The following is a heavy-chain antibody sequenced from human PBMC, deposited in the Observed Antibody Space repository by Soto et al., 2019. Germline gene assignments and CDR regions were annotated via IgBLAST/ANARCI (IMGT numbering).Heavy chain of an antibody. Sequence: ASVKVSCKASGYTFTSYGISWVRQAPGQGLEWMGWISAYNGNTNYAQKLQGRVTMTTVTSTSTAYMELRSLRSDDTAVYYCARGVTYYYDSSGYYPFDYWGQGTLVTVS. V-gene: IGHV1-18*04. J-gene: IGHJ4*02. CDR2: ISAYNGNT. CDR1: GYTFTSYG. CDR3: ARGVTYYYDSSGYYPFDY. D-gene: IGHD3-22*01.